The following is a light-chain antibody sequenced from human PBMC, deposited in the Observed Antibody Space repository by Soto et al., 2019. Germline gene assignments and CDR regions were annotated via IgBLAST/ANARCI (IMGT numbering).Light chain of an antibody. J-gene: IGKJ2*01. Sequence: DIQMTQSPSSVSASVGDRVTITCRASQGISSWLAWYQQKPGKAPKLLIYATSSLQSGVPSRFSGSGSATDFPLTISSLPPENFATDYCEQANSFPYTFGQGTKLDIK. V-gene: IGKV1-12*01. CDR3: EQANSFPYT. CDR2: ATS. CDR1: QGISSW.